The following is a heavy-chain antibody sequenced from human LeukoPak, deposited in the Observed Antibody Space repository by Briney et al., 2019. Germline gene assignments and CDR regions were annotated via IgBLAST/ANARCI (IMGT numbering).Heavy chain of an antibody. CDR1: GFTFSSYA. J-gene: IGHJ4*02. CDR2: ISGSGGNT. Sequence: GGSLRLSCAASGFTFSSYAMSGARQAPGKGLEWVSDISGSGGNTYYADSVKGRFTISRDNSKNTLSLQMNSLRAEDTAVYYCAQGYDFLDYWGQGTLVTVSS. D-gene: IGHD3-3*01. CDR3: AQGYDFLDY. V-gene: IGHV3-23*01.